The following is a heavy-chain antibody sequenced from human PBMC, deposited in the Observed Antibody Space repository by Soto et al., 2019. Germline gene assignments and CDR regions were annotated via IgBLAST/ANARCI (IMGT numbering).Heavy chain of an antibody. CDR1: GFIFSDNW. J-gene: IGHJ5*02. CDR2: INADGTNT. CDR3: ARELSGSWYNWFDP. Sequence: GGSLRLSCIASGFIFSDNWMHWVRQAPGKGLVWVSRINADGTNTAYADSVKGRFTISRDNSKDTLYLQMNRLRAEDTAVYYCARELSGSWYNWFDPWGQGTLVTVSS. V-gene: IGHV3-74*01. D-gene: IGHD5-12*01.